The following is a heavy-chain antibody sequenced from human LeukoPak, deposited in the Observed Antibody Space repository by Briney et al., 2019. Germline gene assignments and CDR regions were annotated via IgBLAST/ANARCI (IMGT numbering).Heavy chain of an antibody. Sequence: PGGSLRLSCAASGFTVSSNYMSWVRQAPGKGLEWVSVIYSGGSTYYADSVKGRFTISRDNSKNTLYLQMNSLRAEDTAVYYCARAPPGRWLLPDWGQGTLVTVSS. J-gene: IGHJ4*02. CDR2: IYSGGST. CDR3: ARAPPGRWLLPD. V-gene: IGHV3-66*01. D-gene: IGHD5-12*01. CDR1: GFTVSSNY.